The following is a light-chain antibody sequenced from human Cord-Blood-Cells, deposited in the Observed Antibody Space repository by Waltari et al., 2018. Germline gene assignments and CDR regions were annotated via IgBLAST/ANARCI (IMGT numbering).Light chain of an antibody. V-gene: IGKV4-1*01. J-gene: IGKJ4*01. CDR3: QQYYSTPLT. CDR1: QSVLYSSNNKNY. Sequence: DIVMTQSPDSLAVSLGERATINCKSSQSVLYSSNNKNYLAWYQPKPGQPPKRLIYWASTRESGVPDRFSGSGSGTDFTLTISSLQAEDVAVYYCQQYYSTPLTFGGGTKVEIK. CDR2: WAS.